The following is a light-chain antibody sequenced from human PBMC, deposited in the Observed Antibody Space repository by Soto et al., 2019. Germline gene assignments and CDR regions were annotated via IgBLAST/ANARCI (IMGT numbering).Light chain of an antibody. V-gene: IGKV3-20*01. CDR3: QKYGSSPWT. Sequence: EIVLTQSPGTLSLSPGERATLSCRASQSVSSSYLAWYQQKPGQAPRLIIYGASSRATGIPDRFSGSGSGTDFTLTTSRLEPEDFSAYYCQKYGSSPWTFGQGNKVEIK. J-gene: IGKJ1*01. CDR1: QSVSSSY. CDR2: GAS.